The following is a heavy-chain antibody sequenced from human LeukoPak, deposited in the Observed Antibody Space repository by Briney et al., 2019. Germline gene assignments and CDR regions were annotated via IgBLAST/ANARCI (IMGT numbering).Heavy chain of an antibody. Sequence: SETLSLTCTVSGYSISSGYYWGWIRQPPGKGLEWIGSIYHSGSTYYNPSLKSRVTISVDTSKNQFSLKLSSVTAADTAVYYCAVVPGAFDIWGQGTMVTVSS. CDR3: AVVPGAFDI. CDR1: GYSISSGYY. D-gene: IGHD2-2*01. J-gene: IGHJ3*02. V-gene: IGHV4-38-2*02. CDR2: IYHSGST.